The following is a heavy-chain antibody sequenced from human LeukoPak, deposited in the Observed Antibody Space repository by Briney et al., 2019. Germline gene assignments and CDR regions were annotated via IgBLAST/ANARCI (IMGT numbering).Heavy chain of an antibody. CDR3: TRDTGCSGGTCYSFYDS. V-gene: IGHV3-7*01. CDR2: IKEDGSEK. CDR1: GFTFSTYW. Sequence: PGGSLRLSCAASGFTFSTYWMTWVRQAPGKGLEWVANIKEDGSEKYYVDSVKGRFTISRDNAKNSLYLQMNTLRAEDTAVYYCTRDTGCSGGTCYSFYDSWRQGTLVTVSS. D-gene: IGHD2-15*01. J-gene: IGHJ4*02.